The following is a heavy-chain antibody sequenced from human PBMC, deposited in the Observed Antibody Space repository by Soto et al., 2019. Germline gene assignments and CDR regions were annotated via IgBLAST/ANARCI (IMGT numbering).Heavy chain of an antibody. CDR3: TTDPPYSNYDLYYYYYMDV. Sequence: GGSLRLSCAASGFTFSNAWMSWVRQAPGKGLEWVGRIKGKTDGGTTDYAAPVKGRFTISRDDSKNTLYLQMNSLKTEDTAVYYCTTDPPYSNYDLYYYYYMDVWGKGTTVTVSS. CDR2: IKGKTDGGTT. V-gene: IGHV3-15*01. J-gene: IGHJ6*03. D-gene: IGHD4-4*01. CDR1: GFTFSNAW.